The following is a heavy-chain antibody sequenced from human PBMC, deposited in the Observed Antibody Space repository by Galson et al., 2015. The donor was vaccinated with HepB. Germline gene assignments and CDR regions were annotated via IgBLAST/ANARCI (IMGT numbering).Heavy chain of an antibody. CDR2: ISYDETTK. CDR1: GFTFSTNG. CDR3: AKAYLRGAAAGDFQE. J-gene: IGHJ1*01. D-gene: IGHD6-13*01. V-gene: IGHV3-30*18. Sequence: SLRLSCAASGFTFSTNGMHWVRQAPGKGLEWVAVISYDETTKDHADSVKGRFTISRDNSKNTLYLQMNSLRTEDTAVYYCAKAYLRGAAAGDFQEWGQGTLVTVSS.